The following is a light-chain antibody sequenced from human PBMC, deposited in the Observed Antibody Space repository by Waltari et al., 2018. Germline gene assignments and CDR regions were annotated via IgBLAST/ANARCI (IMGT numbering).Light chain of an antibody. CDR2: DVT. J-gene: IGLJ3*02. CDR1: SSDVGAYNL. Sequence: QSALTQPASVSGSLGQSITISCTGGSSDVGAYNLVSWYQQHPGKAPKVMIYDVTERHSGISNRFSGSKSGYTASLTISGRQAEDEADYYCGSFTTSYTWVFGGGTTLTVL. V-gene: IGLV2-14*03. CDR3: GSFTTSYTWV.